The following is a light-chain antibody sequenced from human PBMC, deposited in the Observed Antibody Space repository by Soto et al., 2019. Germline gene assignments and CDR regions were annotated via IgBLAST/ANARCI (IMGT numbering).Light chain of an antibody. J-gene: IGKJ1*01. CDR2: KAS. CDR3: QQYNSYSRP. CDR1: QSISSW. V-gene: IGKV1-5*03. Sequence: DIQMTQSHSTLSASVGDRVTITCRASQSISSWLAWYQQKPGKAPKLLIYKASSLESGVPSRFSGSGSGTEFTLTISILQPDDFATYYCQQYNSYSRPFGQGTKLESK.